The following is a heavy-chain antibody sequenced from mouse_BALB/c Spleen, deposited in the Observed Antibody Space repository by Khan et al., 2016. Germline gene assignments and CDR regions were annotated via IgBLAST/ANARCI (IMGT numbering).Heavy chain of an antibody. CDR3: AGYRCYCGSSRYFDV. D-gene: IGHD1-1*01. CDR1: GYTFTNYG. V-gene: IGHV9-3-1*01. Sequence: QIQLVQSGPELKKPGKTVKISCKASGYTFTNYGMNWVKQAPGKGLKWMGWINTYSGESTYADDFKGRFAFSLETSANTAYLQINNLKNEDTATXFCAGYRCYCGSSRYFDVWGAGTTVTVSS. CDR2: INTYSGES. J-gene: IGHJ1*01.